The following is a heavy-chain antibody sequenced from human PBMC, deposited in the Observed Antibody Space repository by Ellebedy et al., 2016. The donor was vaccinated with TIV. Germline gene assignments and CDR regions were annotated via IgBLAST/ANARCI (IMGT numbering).Heavy chain of an antibody. CDR1: GFTVSSNY. CDR3: ARDRVTVTDYYGMDV. D-gene: IGHD4-17*01. CDR2: IHSGGDT. J-gene: IGHJ6*02. V-gene: IGHV3-53*05. Sequence: GESLKISCAASGFTVSSNYMTWVRQAPGKGLEWVSLIHSGGDTYYADSVKGRFTISRDNSKNTLYLQMNSLRAEDTAVYYCARDRVTVTDYYGMDVWGQGTTVTVSS.